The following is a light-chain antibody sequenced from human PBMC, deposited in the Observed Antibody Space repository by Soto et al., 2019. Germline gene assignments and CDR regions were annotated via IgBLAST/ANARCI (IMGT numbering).Light chain of an antibody. Sequence: ALTQPASVSGSPGQSITISCAGTSSDVGGYNYVSWYQQHPGKAPKLILYDVTNRPSGVSDRFSGSKSGNTASLTISGLQAEDEADYYCSSYASGNTLVFGTGTKVTVL. CDR1: SSDVGGYNY. CDR2: DVT. CDR3: SSYASGNTLV. J-gene: IGLJ1*01. V-gene: IGLV2-14*01.